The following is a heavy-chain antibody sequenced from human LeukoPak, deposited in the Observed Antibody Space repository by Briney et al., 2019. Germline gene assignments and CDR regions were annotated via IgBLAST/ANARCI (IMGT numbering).Heavy chain of an antibody. Sequence: SETLSLTCTVSGGSISNYYWSWIRQPPGKGLEWIGYIYYSGSTNYNPSLKSRVTISVDTSKNQFSLKLSSVTAADTAVYYCARATAEWELKVFDPWGQGTLVTVSS. V-gene: IGHV4-59*01. D-gene: IGHD1-26*01. J-gene: IGHJ5*02. CDR2: IYYSGST. CDR3: ARATAEWELKVFDP. CDR1: GGSISNYY.